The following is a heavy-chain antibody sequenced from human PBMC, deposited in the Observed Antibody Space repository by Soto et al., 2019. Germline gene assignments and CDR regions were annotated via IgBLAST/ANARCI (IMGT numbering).Heavy chain of an antibody. CDR2: MHYTGFS. J-gene: IGHJ5*02. V-gene: IGHV4-59*08. CDR3: ARQSLTARYGGGYGDRRYNWFDP. Sequence: SETLSLTCSFSGDSVTSHYLTWIRQSPEKGLEWIGYMHYTGFSHYNPSHKSQLTISVDRSKNQFTLQLTSVTAADTAVYYCARQSLTARYGGGYGDRRYNWFDPWGQGTLVTVSS. D-gene: IGHD4-17*01. CDR1: GDSVTSHY.